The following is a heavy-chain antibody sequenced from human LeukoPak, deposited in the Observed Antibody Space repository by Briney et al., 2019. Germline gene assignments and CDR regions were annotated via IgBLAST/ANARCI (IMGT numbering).Heavy chain of an antibody. J-gene: IGHJ5*02. Sequence: ATVKVSCKVSGYTLTELSMHWVRQAPGKGLEWMGGFDPEDGETIYAQKFQGRVTMTEDTSTDTAYMELSSLRSEDTAVYYCATSFYDSSGYYYALWFDPWGQGTLVTVSS. CDR1: GYTLTELS. D-gene: IGHD3-22*01. CDR3: ATSFYDSSGYYYALWFDP. V-gene: IGHV1-24*01. CDR2: FDPEDGET.